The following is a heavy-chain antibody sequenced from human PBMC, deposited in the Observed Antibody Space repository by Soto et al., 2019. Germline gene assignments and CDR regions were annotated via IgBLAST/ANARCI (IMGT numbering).Heavy chain of an antibody. CDR3: ARQELEPLIDGDY. CDR1: GGSISSGGYY. Sequence: QVQLQESGPGLVKPSQTLSLTCTVSGGSISSGGYYWSWIRQHPVKGLEWIGYIYYSGSTYYNPSLQRRVTVSVDTSKNQFSLKLSSVTAADTAVYYCARQELEPLIDGDYWGQGTLVTVSS. CDR2: IYYSGST. V-gene: IGHV4-31*03. D-gene: IGHD1-1*01. J-gene: IGHJ4*02.